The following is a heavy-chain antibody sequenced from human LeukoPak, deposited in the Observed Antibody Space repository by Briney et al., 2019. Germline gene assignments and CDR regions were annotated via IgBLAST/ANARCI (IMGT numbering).Heavy chain of an antibody. CDR1: GGSFSGYY. D-gene: IGHD3-10*01. CDR2: INHSGST. V-gene: IGHV4-34*01. Sequence: PSETLSLTCAVYGGSFSGYYWSWIRQPPGKGLEWIGEINHSGSTNYNPSLKSRVTISVDTSKNQFSLKLSSVTAADTAVYFCARGRITMVRGVIVENYYYYYGMDVWGQGTTVTVSS. J-gene: IGHJ6*02. CDR3: ARGRITMVRGVIVENYYYYYGMDV.